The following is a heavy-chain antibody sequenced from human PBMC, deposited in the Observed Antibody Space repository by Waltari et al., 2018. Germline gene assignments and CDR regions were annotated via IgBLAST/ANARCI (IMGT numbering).Heavy chain of an antibody. D-gene: IGHD2-15*01. CDR1: GSPFPRYA. CDR2: INAGIGNT. Sequence: QVQLVQSGAEVKKPGASVKVSCKASGSPFPRYAMHWVRQAPGQRLEWMGWINAGIGNTKYSQKFQGRVTITRDTSASTAYMELSSLRSEDTAVYYCARGLQVGYCSGGSCHRAMGYWGQGTLVTVSS. CDR3: ARGLQVGYCSGGSCHRAMGY. V-gene: IGHV1-3*01. J-gene: IGHJ4*02.